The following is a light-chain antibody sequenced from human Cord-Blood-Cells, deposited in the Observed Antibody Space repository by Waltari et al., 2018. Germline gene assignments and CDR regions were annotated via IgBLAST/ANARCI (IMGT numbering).Light chain of an antibody. CDR1: SGINVGTYR. Sequence: QPVLTQPTSLSASPGASARFTSTLRSGINVGTYRIYWYQQKPWRLPRYILRYKSDSDKQQGSGVPSRFSGSKDASTNAGLLLISGLQSEDEADYYCAICYSSTWVFGGGTKLTVL. V-gene: IGLV5-39*01. CDR3: AICYSSTWV. J-gene: IGLJ3*02. CDR2: YKSDSDK.